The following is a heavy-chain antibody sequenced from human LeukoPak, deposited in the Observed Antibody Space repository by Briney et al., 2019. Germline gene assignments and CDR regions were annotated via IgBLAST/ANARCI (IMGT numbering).Heavy chain of an antibody. Sequence: GGSLRLSCAASVFTLSSYWMHWVRQAPGKGLVWVSRINSDGSSTSYADSVKGRFTISRDNAKNTLYLQMNSLRAEDTAVYYCARDDHPYYFDYWGQGTLVTVSS. V-gene: IGHV3-74*01. CDR3: ARDDHPYYFDY. CDR1: VFTLSSYW. CDR2: INSDGSST. J-gene: IGHJ4*02.